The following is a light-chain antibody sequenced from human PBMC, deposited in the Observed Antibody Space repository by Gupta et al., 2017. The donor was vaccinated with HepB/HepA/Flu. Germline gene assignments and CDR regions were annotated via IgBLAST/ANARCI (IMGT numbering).Light chain of an antibody. CDR1: SSDFGDYNY. J-gene: IGLJ2*01. CDR3: NSFTTTTTLVV. V-gene: IGLV2-14*03. CDR2: HVS. Sequence: SALTPPASVSGSPGPSITISCTGTSSDFGDYNYVSWYQQYPGKAPKLLIYHVSNRPSGVADRFSGSKSGNTASLTITGLQADDEADYYCNSFTTTTTLVVFGGGTKVTVL.